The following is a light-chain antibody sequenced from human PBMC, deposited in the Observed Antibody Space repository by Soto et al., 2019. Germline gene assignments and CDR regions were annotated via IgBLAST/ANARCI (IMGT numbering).Light chain of an antibody. CDR3: SSYTGIGTPVV. V-gene: IGLV2-14*01. CDR2: DVD. J-gene: IGLJ3*02. CDR1: SSDVGDNNY. Sequence: QSVLTQPASVSGSPGQSLTISCTGSSSDVGDNNYVSWFQKYPDKAPKLIIYDVDYRPSGVSNRFSGSKSGNTASLFISGLQPEDEAEYFCSSYTGIGTPVVFGGGTKLTVL.